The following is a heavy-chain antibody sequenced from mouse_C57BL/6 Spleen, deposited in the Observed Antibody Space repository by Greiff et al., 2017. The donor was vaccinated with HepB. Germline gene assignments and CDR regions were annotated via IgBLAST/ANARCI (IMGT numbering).Heavy chain of an antibody. D-gene: IGHD1-1*01. V-gene: IGHV1-82*01. CDR3: VGSRFAY. CDR1: GYAFSSSW. Sequence: VQLKESGPELVKPGASVKISCKASGYAFSSSWMNWVKQRPGKGLEWIGRIYPGDGDTNYNGKFKGKATLTADKSSSTAYMQLSSLTSEDSAVYFCVGSRFAYWGQGTLVTVSA. J-gene: IGHJ3*01. CDR2: IYPGDGDT.